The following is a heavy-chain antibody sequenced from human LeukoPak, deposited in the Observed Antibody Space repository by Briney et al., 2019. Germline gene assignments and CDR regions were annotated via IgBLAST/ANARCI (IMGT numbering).Heavy chain of an antibody. V-gene: IGHV3-23*01. Sequence: GPSPTPSRAPSGFTFSSYAMSPVRPAPGKGLEWVSAVSGIGGSTYYADSVKGRFTITRDNSKNTLYLQMNSLRVEDTAIYYCAKDKYSSGWYLGFDLWGQGTLVTVSS. CDR1: GFTFSSYA. D-gene: IGHD6-19*01. CDR3: AKDKYSSGWYLGFDL. J-gene: IGHJ5*02. CDR2: VSGIGGST.